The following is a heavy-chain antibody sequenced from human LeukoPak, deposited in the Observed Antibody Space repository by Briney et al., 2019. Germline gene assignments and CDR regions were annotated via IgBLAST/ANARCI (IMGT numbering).Heavy chain of an antibody. V-gene: IGHV3-74*01. CDR3: ARGTGVSIFRPMDV. CDR1: GFTFSNYW. D-gene: IGHD3-3*01. CDR2: IKSDGSST. J-gene: IGHJ6*02. Sequence: EGSLRLSCAASGFTFSNYWMHWVRQAPGEALMWVSRIKSDGSSTTYADSVKGRFTISRDNAKNTLYLQMNSLRAEDTAVYYCARGTGVSIFRPMDVWGQGTTVTVSS.